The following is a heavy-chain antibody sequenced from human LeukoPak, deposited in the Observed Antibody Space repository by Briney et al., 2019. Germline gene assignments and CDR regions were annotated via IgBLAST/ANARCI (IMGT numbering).Heavy chain of an antibody. Sequence: PSETLSLTCAVYGGSFSGYYWSWIRQPPGKGLEWIGEINHSGSTNYNPSLKSRVTISVDTSKNQSSLKLSSVTAADTAVYYCARGRRTRWFGELFPPHDAFDIWGQGTMVTVSS. CDR1: GGSFSGYY. J-gene: IGHJ3*02. CDR2: INHSGST. D-gene: IGHD3-10*01. V-gene: IGHV4-34*01. CDR3: ARGRRTRWFGELFPPHDAFDI.